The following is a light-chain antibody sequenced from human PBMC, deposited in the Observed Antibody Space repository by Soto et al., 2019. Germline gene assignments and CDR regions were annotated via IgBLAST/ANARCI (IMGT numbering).Light chain of an antibody. CDR2: EVN. J-gene: IGLJ2*01. V-gene: IGLV2-23*02. Sequence: QSVLTQPASVSGSPGQSITISCTGTSSDVGSYHLVSWYQQHPGTAPKLMIYEVNKRPSGISNRFSGSKSGDTASLTISGLQAEDEADYYCCSYAGSTTLVLIGGGTKLTVL. CDR3: CSYAGSTTLVL. CDR1: SSDVGSYHL.